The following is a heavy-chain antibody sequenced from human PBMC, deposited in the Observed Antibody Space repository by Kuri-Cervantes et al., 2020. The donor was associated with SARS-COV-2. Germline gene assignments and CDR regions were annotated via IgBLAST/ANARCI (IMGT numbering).Heavy chain of an antibody. CDR2: ISFDGRNT. CDR1: GFIFSEYA. CDR3: ARDPWRADNSGWKRPFDH. V-gene: IGHV3-30*14. Sequence: GESLKISCEASGFIFSEYAMDWVRQAPGKGLEWVAIISFDGRNTKFADSVEGRFTISRDNSKNVVYLQMNSLRIEDTAEYFCARDPWRADNSGWKRPFDHWGQGTLVTVSS. J-gene: IGHJ4*02. D-gene: IGHD6-19*01.